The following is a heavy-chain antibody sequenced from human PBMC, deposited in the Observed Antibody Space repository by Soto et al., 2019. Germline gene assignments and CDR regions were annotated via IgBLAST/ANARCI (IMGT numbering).Heavy chain of an antibody. Sequence: GGSLRLSCAASGFTFSSYAMNWVRQAPGKGLEWVSVISGSGDSTYYADSVKGRFTISRDNSKNTLYLQMNSLRTEDTAVYHCAKLRYFDWSAYNWFEYWGQGTPVTVS. CDR1: GFTFSSYA. CDR3: AKLRYFDWSAYNWFEY. V-gene: IGHV3-23*01. CDR2: ISGSGDST. J-gene: IGHJ5*01. D-gene: IGHD3-9*01.